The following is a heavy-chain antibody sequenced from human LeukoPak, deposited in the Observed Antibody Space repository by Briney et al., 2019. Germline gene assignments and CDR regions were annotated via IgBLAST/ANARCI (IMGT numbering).Heavy chain of an antibody. CDR3: ARGGAAAGKIGVDY. CDR2: ISAYNGNT. CDR1: GYTFTIYG. J-gene: IGHJ4*02. D-gene: IGHD6-13*01. V-gene: IGHV1-18*01. Sequence: ASVTVSFTASGYTFTIYGISWVRQAPGQGLEWMGWISAYNGNTNYAQKLQGRVTMTTDTSTSTAYMELRRLRSDDTAVYYCARGGAAAGKIGVDYWGQGTLVTVSS.